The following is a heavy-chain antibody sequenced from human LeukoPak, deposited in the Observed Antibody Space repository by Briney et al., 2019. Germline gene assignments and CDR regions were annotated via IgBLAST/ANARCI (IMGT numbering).Heavy chain of an antibody. D-gene: IGHD6-19*01. CDR3: ARQDSSGWASYYFDL. J-gene: IGHJ2*01. CDR1: GFTFSSYW. Sequence: PGGSLRLSCAASGFTFSSYWMSWVRQAPGKGLEWVANIKQDGSEKYYVDSVKGRFTISRDNAKNSLYLQMNSLRAEDTAVYYCARQDSSGWASYYFDLWGRGTLVTVSS. CDR2: IKQDGSEK. V-gene: IGHV3-7*01.